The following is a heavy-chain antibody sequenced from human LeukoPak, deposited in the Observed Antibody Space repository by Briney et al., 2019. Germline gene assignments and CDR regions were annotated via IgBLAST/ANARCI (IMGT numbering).Heavy chain of an antibody. CDR2: INHRGGT. V-gene: IGHV4-34*01. D-gene: IGHD3-10*01. Sequence: SETLSLTCAVFGGSFSDYSWTWIRQTPGKGLEWIEEINHRGGTNYNPSLKSRLTISVDTSKNQFSLNLTSVTAADTAVYYCASGVGEFFPDAFNIWGQGTMVGVFS. CDR1: GGSFSDYS. J-gene: IGHJ3*02. CDR3: ASGVGEFFPDAFNI.